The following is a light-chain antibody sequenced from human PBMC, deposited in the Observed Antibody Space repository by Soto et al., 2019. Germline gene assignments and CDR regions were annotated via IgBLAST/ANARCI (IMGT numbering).Light chain of an antibody. CDR3: QQYNNWLIT. CDR2: GAS. Sequence: ILITQSPATLSVSPFSHATLSCSAIQSVSSNLGCYQQKPGQAPRLLIYGASTRATGIPARFSGSGSGTEFTLTIRRLQSEDFPVYSCQQYNNWLITFSQGTRLAI. CDR1: QSVSSN. V-gene: IGKV3-15*01. J-gene: IGKJ5*01.